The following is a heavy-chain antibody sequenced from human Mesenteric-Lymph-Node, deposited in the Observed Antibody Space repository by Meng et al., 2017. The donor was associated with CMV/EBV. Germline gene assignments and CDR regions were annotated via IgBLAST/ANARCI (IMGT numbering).Heavy chain of an antibody. Sequence: FTFSTYGMHWVRQAPGKGLGWVAVISYHGLNKYYADSVKGRFTISRDNSKNTLYLQMNSLRSEDTAVYYCATATLYCGGDCSSGVYWGQGILVTVSS. J-gene: IGHJ4*02. CDR2: ISYHGLNK. CDR3: ATATLYCGGDCSSGVY. V-gene: IGHV3-30*03. CDR1: FTFSTYG. D-gene: IGHD2-21*02.